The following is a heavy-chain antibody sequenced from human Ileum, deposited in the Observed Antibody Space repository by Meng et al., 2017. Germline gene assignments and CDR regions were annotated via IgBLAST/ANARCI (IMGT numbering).Heavy chain of an antibody. CDR1: GFTFSRYA. D-gene: IGHD2-15*01. CDR2: ISYDANNE. V-gene: IGHV3-30*18. Sequence: QVQLVESGGGVVQPGRSLRRSCAATGFTFSRYAMPWVRQAPGKGLEWVGVISYDANNEYYGDSVKGRFTISRDNSKNTLYLQMNSLRPEDTAVYYCAKDIRSGGSCSDYWGQGTLVTVSS. CDR3: AKDIRSGGSCSDY. J-gene: IGHJ4*02.